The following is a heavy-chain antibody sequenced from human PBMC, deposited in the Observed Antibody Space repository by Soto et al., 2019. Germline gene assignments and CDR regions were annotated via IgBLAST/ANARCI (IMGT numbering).Heavy chain of an antibody. D-gene: IGHD3-3*01. CDR3: ARDFYDFWSGYYYYYYGMDV. Sequence: ASVKVSCKASGYTFTSYAMHWVRQAPGQRLEWMGWINAGNGNTKYSQKFQGRVTITRDTSASTAYMELSSLRSEDTAVYYCARDFYDFWSGYYYYYYGMDVWGQGTTVTVSS. V-gene: IGHV1-3*01. J-gene: IGHJ6*02. CDR2: INAGNGNT. CDR1: GYTFTSYA.